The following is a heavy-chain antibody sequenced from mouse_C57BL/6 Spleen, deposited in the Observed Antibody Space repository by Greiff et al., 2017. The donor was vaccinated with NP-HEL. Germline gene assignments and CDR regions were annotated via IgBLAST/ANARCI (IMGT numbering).Heavy chain of an antibody. Sequence: EVKLMESGGGLVQPKGSLKLSCAASGFSFNTYAMNWVRQAPGKGLEWVARIRSKSNNYATYYADSVKDRFAISRDDSESMLYLQMNNLKTEDTAMYYCVRGGLGPVFAYWGQGTLVTVSA. D-gene: IGHD4-1*01. J-gene: IGHJ3*01. CDR3: VRGGLGPVFAY. CDR1: GFSFNTYA. CDR2: IRSKSNNYAT. V-gene: IGHV10-1*01.